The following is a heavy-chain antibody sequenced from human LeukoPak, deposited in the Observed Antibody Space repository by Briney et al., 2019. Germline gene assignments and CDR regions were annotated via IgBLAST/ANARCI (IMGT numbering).Heavy chain of an antibody. V-gene: IGHV4-30-2*01. CDR3: ARSQLLWFGDSPPGAFDI. Sequence: LRLSCAASGFTFSSYTMNWVRQPPGKGLEWIGYIYHSGSTYYNPSLKSRVTISVDRSKNQFSLKLSSVTAADTAVYYCARSQLLWFGDSPPGAFDIWGQGTMVTVSS. CDR1: GFTFSSYT. J-gene: IGHJ3*02. CDR2: IYHSGST. D-gene: IGHD3-10*01.